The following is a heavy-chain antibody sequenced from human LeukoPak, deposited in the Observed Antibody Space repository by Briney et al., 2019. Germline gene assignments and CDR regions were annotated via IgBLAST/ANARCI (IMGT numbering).Heavy chain of an antibody. CDR2: ISSSSSTI. V-gene: IGHV3-48*01. CDR3: AKVFHCSGGSCRDY. CDR1: GFTFSSYS. Sequence: GGSLRLSCAASGFTFSSYSMNWVRQAPGKGLEWVSYISSSSSTIYYADSVKGRFTISRDNAKNSLYLQMNSLRAEDTAVYYCAKVFHCSGGSCRDYWGQGTLVTVSS. D-gene: IGHD2-15*01. J-gene: IGHJ4*02.